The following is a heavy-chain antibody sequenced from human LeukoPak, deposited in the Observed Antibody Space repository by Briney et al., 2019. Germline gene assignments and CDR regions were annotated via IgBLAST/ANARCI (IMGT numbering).Heavy chain of an antibody. CDR1: GGSISSSSYY. V-gene: IGHV4-39*07. J-gene: IGHJ3*02. D-gene: IGHD6-13*01. CDR3: ARVSDSSSWYPSGAFDI. Sequence: SETLSLTCTVSGGSISSSSYYWGWIRQPPGKGLEWIGSIYYSGSTYYNPSLKSRVTISVDTSKNQFSLKLSSVTAADTAVYYCARVSDSSSWYPSGAFDIWGQGTMVTVSS. CDR2: IYYSGST.